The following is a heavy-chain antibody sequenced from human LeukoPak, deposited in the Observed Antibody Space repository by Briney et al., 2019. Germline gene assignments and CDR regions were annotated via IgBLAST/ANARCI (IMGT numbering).Heavy chain of an antibody. CDR1: GFTFKDYA. J-gene: IGHJ4*02. Sequence: GGSLRLSCAASGFTFKDYAMNWVRQVPGKGLEWVSGVSISGGTFYADSVRGRFTISRDNSKNMVYLQMNSLRPEDTAVYYCARDLYYVWSYWGQGTLVTVSS. V-gene: IGHV3-23*01. D-gene: IGHD3-16*01. CDR3: ARDLYYVWSY. CDR2: VSISGGT.